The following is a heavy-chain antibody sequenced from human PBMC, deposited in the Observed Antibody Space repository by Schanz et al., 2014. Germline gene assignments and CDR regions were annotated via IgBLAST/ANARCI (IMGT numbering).Heavy chain of an antibody. CDR2: INPSSGTT. J-gene: IGHJ4*02. D-gene: IGHD2-2*01. Sequence: QVQLVQSGAEVMKPGASVKVSCKASGYTFTSYYIHWVRQAPGQGLEWMGKINPSSGTTRIAQNFQGRLTVTRDTSTSTVNMELSSLRSEDTAVYYCARGGFFDSTSFDSWGQGTLVTVSS. CDR3: ARGGFFDSTSFDS. CDR1: GYTFTSYY. V-gene: IGHV1-46*03.